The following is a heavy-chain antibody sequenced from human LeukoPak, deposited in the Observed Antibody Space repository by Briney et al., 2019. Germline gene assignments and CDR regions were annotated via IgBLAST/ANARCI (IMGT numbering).Heavy chain of an antibody. V-gene: IGHV4-4*07. J-gene: IGHJ6*02. CDR2: IYTSGST. CDR3: ARDGTYYDFWSGYRNYYYGMDV. D-gene: IGHD3-3*01. Sequence: SETLSLTCTVSGGSISSYYWSWIRQPAGKGLEWIGRIYTSGSTNYNPSLKSRVTISVDTSKNQFSLKLSSVTAADTAVYYCARDGTYYDFWSGYRNYYYGMDVWGQGTTVTVSS. CDR1: GGSISSYY.